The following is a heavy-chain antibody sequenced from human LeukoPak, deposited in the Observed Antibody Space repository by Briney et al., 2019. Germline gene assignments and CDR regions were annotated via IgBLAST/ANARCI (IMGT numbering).Heavy chain of an antibody. J-gene: IGHJ4*02. CDR3: ARDETRDIVVVPAATRFDY. V-gene: IGHV1-2*02. CDR1: GYTFTGYY. Sequence: ASVKVSCKASGYTFTGYYMHWVRQAPGQGLEWMGWIDPNSGGTNYAQKFQGRVTMTRDTSISTAYMELSRLRSDDTAVYYCARDETRDIVVVPAATRFDYWGQGTLVTVSS. CDR2: IDPNSGGT. D-gene: IGHD2-2*01.